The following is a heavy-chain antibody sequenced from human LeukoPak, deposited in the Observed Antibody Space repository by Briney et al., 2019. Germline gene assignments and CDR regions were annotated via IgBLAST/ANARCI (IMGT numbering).Heavy chain of an antibody. Sequence: PGGSLRLSCSASGFNFSTFPMHWVRKAPGKGLEYFSAISRNGDTTYYPDSVKGRFTISRDNSKNTLYLQMSSLRPEDTAVYYCVKALTDDAFDIWGQGTMVTVSS. CDR3: VKALTDDAFDI. V-gene: IGHV3-64D*06. CDR2: ISRNGDTT. CDR1: GFNFSTFP. J-gene: IGHJ3*02.